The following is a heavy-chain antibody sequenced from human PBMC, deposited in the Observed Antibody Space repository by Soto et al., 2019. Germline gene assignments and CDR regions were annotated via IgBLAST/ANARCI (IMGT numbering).Heavy chain of an antibody. D-gene: IGHD2-2*01. Sequence: GESLKISCKGSGYSFNNYWIGWVRQMPGKGLEWMGIIFPGDSTTKYSPSFQGQVTLSADKSTSTASLQCSSLRAADTAVFYCARVVIGYCSSTSCPGDYWGQGTLVTVSS. J-gene: IGHJ4*02. V-gene: IGHV5-51*01. CDR3: ARVVIGYCSSTSCPGDY. CDR1: GYSFNNYW. CDR2: IFPGDSTT.